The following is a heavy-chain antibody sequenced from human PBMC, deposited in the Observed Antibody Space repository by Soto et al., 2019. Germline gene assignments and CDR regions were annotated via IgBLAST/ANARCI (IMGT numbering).Heavy chain of an antibody. J-gene: IGHJ4*02. D-gene: IGHD1-26*01. V-gene: IGHV4-28*01. CDR2: IYYSGTT. CDR1: GYSISSSNW. Sequence: QMQLQESGPGLVKPSDTLSLTCAVSGYSISSSNWWGWIRQPPGKGLEWIGYIYYSGTTYYNPSLKSRVTMSVDTSKNQFFLKLTSVTAVDTAVYYCARREIQGPIDYWGQGTLVTVSS. CDR3: ARREIQGPIDY.